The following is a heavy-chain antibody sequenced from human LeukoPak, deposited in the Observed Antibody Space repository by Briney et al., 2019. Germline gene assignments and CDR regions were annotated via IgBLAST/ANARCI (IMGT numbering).Heavy chain of an antibody. CDR1: GYTFSTNY. V-gene: IGHV1-46*01. D-gene: IGHD4-23*01. Sequence: ASVKVSCKASGYTFSTNYMHWVRQAPGQGLEWMGIINPSGGSTSYAQKFQGRVTMTRDMSTSTDYMELSSLRSEDTAAYYCARDNSVEDTAWWFDPWGQGTLVTVSS. CDR3: ARDNSVEDTAWWFDP. J-gene: IGHJ5*02. CDR2: INPSGGST.